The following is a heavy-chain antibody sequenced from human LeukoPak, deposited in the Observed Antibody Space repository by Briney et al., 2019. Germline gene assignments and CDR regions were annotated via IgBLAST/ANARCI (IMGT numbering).Heavy chain of an antibody. V-gene: IGHV4-30-2*01. J-gene: IGHJ4*02. D-gene: IGHD3-3*01. Sequence: SQTLSLTCAVSGGSISSGGYSWSWIRQPPGKGLEWIGYIYHSGSTYYNPSLKSRVTISVDRSKNQFSLKLSSVTAADTAVHYCARESDFWSGYYSFRLVDYWGQGTLVTVSS. CDR1: GGSISSGGYS. CDR2: IYHSGST. CDR3: ARESDFWSGYYSFRLVDY.